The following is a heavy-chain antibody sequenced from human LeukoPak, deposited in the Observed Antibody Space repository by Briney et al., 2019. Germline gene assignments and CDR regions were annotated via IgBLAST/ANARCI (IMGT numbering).Heavy chain of an antibody. CDR1: GYTFTSYY. V-gene: IGHV1-46*01. D-gene: IGHD6-19*01. J-gene: IGHJ6*02. CDR2: INPSGGST. Sequence: ASVKVSCKASGYTFTSYYMHWVRQAPGQGLEWMGLINPSGGSTSYAQKFQGRVTMTRDTSTSTVYMELSSLRSEDTAVYYCARVGSSGWSLHYYYGMDVWGQGTTVTVSS. CDR3: ARVGSSGWSLHYYYGMDV.